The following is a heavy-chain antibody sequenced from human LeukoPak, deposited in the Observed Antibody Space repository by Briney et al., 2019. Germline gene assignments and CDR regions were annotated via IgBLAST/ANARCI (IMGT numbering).Heavy chain of an antibody. D-gene: IGHD3-16*02. Sequence: GGSLRLSCAASGFTFSSYWMSWVRQAPGKGLEWVANIKQDGSEKYYVDSVKGRFTISRDNAKNSLYLQMNSLRAEDTAVYYCASFVITFGGVIGHFDYWGQGTLVNVSS. V-gene: IGHV3-7*01. CDR1: GFTFSSYW. CDR3: ASFVITFGGVIGHFDY. CDR2: IKQDGSEK. J-gene: IGHJ4*02.